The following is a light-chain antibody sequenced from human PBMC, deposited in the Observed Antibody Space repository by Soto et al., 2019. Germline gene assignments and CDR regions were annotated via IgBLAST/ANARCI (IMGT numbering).Light chain of an antibody. V-gene: IGKV1-39*01. CDR1: QSITRY. Sequence: DIQMTQSPSSLSASVAERVTSTCRANQSITRYLNWYQQKPGTAPKLLIYAASSLQEGVPSRYRGSVSGTDFTLTISNLQPEDFAAYSCQQTFSFPVTFGQGTKLEIK. CDR2: AAS. CDR3: QQTFSFPVT. J-gene: IGKJ2*01.